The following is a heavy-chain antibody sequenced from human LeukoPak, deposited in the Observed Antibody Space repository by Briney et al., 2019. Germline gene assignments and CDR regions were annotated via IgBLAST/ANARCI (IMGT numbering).Heavy chain of an antibody. CDR1: GFTFSSYW. Sequence: GGSLRLSCAASGFTFSSYWMSWVRQAPGKGLEWVANIKQDGSEKYYVDSVKGRFTISRDNAKNSLYLQMNSLRAEDTAVYYCARIVHDFWSGYFDPWGQGTLVTVSS. CDR2: IKQDGSEK. V-gene: IGHV3-7*01. D-gene: IGHD3-3*01. J-gene: IGHJ5*02. CDR3: ARIVHDFWSGYFDP.